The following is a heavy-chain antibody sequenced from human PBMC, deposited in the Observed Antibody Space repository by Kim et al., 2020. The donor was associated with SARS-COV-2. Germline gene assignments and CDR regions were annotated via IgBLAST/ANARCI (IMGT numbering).Heavy chain of an antibody. V-gene: IGHV3-30*02. J-gene: IGHJ3*02. CDR3: AIIAVAGTDAFDI. Sequence: YADSVKGRFTISRDNSKNTLYLQMNSLRAEDTAVYYCAIIAVAGTDAFDIWGQGTMVTVSS. D-gene: IGHD6-19*01.